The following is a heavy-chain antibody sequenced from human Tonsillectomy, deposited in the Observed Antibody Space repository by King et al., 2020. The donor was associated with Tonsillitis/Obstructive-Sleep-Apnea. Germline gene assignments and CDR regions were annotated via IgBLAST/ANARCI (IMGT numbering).Heavy chain of an antibody. J-gene: IGHJ3*02. CDR1: GFTFSSYW. CDR2: INSYGGST. V-gene: IGHV3-74*01. D-gene: IGHD3-3*01. Sequence: VQLVESGGGLVQPGGSLRLSCAASGFTFSSYWMHWVRQAPGKGLVWVSPINSYGGSTSYAGSVKGRFTISRDNAKNTLYLQMNSLRAEDTAVYYCARVYYDFWSGAFDIWGQGTMVTVSS. CDR3: ARVYYDFWSGAFDI.